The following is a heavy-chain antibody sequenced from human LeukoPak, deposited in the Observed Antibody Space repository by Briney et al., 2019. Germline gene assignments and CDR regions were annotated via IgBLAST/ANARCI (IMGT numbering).Heavy chain of an antibody. V-gene: IGHV1-69*13. CDR2: IIPIFGTA. Sequence: SVKVSCKASGGTFISYAISWVRQAPGQGLEWMGGIIPIFGTANYAQKFQGRVTITADESTSTAYMELSSLRSGDTAVYYCATSPYDSSGLGRIWGQGTLVTVSS. CDR3: ATSPYDSSGLGRI. J-gene: IGHJ4*02. CDR1: GGTFISYA. D-gene: IGHD3-22*01.